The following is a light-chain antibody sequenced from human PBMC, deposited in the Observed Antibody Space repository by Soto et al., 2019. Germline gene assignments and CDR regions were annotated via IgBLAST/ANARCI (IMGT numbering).Light chain of an antibody. Sequence: IQLTQSPSSLSASVGDRVTITCRASPAIASFLAWYQQKPGTAPKLLICGGSTLQGGVPSRFSGSRSGTDYTLTIASLQPEDFATYYCQQLNGSPWTFGQGTKVEIK. V-gene: IGKV1-9*01. J-gene: IGKJ1*01. CDR1: PAIASF. CDR3: QQLNGSPWT. CDR2: GGS.